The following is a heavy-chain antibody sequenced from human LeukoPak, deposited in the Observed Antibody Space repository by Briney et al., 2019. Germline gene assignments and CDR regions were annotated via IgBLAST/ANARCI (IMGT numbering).Heavy chain of an antibody. J-gene: IGHJ4*02. D-gene: IGHD6-19*01. V-gene: IGHV4-4*07. CDR3: ARANAGEVAGTSGFDY. CDR1: GGSISSYY. Sequence: SETLSLSCTVSGGSISSYYWSWLRQPAGKGLEWIGRIYTSGSTNYNPSLKSRVTISVDTSKNQFSLKLSSVTAADTAVYYCARANAGEVAGTSGFDYWGQGTLVTVSS. CDR2: IYTSGST.